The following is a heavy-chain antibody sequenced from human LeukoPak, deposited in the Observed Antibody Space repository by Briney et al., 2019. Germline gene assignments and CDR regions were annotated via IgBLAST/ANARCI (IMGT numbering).Heavy chain of an antibody. CDR3: ARDPYDSSGYYYSQGDY. Sequence: PGGSLRLSCTVSGFTVSTNSMSWVRQAPGKGLEWVSFIYSDNTHYSDSVKGRFTISRDNSKNTLYLQMNSLRAEDTAVYYCARDPYDSSGYYYSQGDYWGQGTLVTVSS. CDR2: IYSDNT. J-gene: IGHJ4*02. CDR1: GFTVSTNS. D-gene: IGHD3-22*01. V-gene: IGHV3-66*01.